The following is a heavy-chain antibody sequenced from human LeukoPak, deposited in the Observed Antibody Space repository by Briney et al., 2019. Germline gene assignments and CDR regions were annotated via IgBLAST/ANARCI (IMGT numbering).Heavy chain of an antibody. J-gene: IGHJ5*02. CDR2: IYYSGST. D-gene: IGHD4-11*01. Sequence: PSETLSLTCTVSGGSISSSSYYWGWIRQPPGKGLEWIGGIYYSGSTYYNPSLKSRVTISVDTSKNQFSLKLNSVTAADTAVYYCARHASPVVYSNLNWFDPWGQGTLVTVSS. CDR1: GGSISSSSYY. V-gene: IGHV4-39*01. CDR3: ARHASPVVYSNLNWFDP.